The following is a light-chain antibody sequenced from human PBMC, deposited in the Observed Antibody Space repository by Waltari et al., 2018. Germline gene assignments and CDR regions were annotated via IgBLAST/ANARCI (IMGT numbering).Light chain of an antibody. J-gene: IGKJ4*01. CDR3: MQALQTPLT. CDR1: QSLLHINGYYY. V-gene: IGKV2-28*01. CDR2: LGS. Sequence: DIVMTQSPLSLPVTPGEPASISCRSSQSLLHINGYYYLHWYLQKPGQSPQLLIHLGSNPASGVPDRFSGSGSGTDFTLKISRVEAEDVGVYYCMQALQTPLTFSGGTKVEIK.